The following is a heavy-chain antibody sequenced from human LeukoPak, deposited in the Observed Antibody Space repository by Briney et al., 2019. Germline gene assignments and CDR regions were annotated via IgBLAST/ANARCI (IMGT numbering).Heavy chain of an antibody. D-gene: IGHD1-26*01. V-gene: IGHV4-59*01. Sequence: PSETLSLTCTVSGGSISSYYWSWIRQPPGKGLEWIGYIYYGGSTNYNPSLKSRVTISVDTSKNQFSLKLSSVTAADTAVYYCARDFVGGAPHDAFDIWGQGTMVTVSS. CDR2: IYYGGST. CDR3: ARDFVGGAPHDAFDI. CDR1: GGSISSYY. J-gene: IGHJ3*02.